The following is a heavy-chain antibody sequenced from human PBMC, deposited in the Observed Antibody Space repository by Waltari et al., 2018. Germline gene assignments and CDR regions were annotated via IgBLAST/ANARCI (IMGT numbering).Heavy chain of an antibody. Sequence: QLMQSGAEVKKPGASVRVSCKASGYTFTSYGINWVRQDPERGLEWMGWGSGYNGNINYAQSLQGRISMTTDTSTSTAYMELRSLTSDDTAVYYCARDRGPSAVTSFDSWGQGTLVTVSP. D-gene: IGHD4-17*01. J-gene: IGHJ4*02. CDR3: ARDRGPSAVTSFDS. CDR2: GSGYNGNI. CDR1: GYTFTSYG. V-gene: IGHV1-18*01.